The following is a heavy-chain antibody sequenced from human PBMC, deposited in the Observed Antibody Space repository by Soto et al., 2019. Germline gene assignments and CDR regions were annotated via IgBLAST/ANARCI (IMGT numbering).Heavy chain of an antibody. J-gene: IGHJ6*02. D-gene: IGHD3-10*01. CDR1: GFTFSSYG. Sequence: GGSLRLSCAASGFTFSSYGMHWVRQAPGKGLEWVAVISYDGSNKYYADSVKGRFTISRDNSKNTLYLQMNSLRAEDTAVYYCAKDRGSGDGYYYYGMDVWCQGTTVTVSS. CDR2: ISYDGSNK. V-gene: IGHV3-30*18. CDR3: AKDRGSGDGYYYYGMDV.